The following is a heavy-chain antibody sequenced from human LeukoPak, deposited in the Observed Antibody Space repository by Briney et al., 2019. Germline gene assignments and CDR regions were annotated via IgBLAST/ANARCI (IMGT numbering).Heavy chain of an antibody. CDR3: AWNTGTLSVD. J-gene: IGHJ4*02. V-gene: IGHV3-21*01. CDR2: ISSSSSYI. Sequence: GGSLRLSCAASGFTFSTYNMNWVRQAPGKGLEWVSSISSSSSYIYYADSVKGRFTITRDNAKNSLYLQMNSLRAEDKAVYYCAWNTGTLSVDWGQVTLVTVSS. CDR1: GFTFSTYN. D-gene: IGHD1/OR15-1a*01.